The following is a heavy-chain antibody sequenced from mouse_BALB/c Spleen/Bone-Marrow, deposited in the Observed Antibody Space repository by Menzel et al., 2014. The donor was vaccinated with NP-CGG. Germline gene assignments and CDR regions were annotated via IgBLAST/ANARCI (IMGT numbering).Heavy chain of an antibody. CDR3: ARHAYYDQTEVSFVY. J-gene: IGHJ3*01. CDR1: GFTFNSYG. V-gene: IGHV5-9-2*01. D-gene: IGHD2-4*01. Sequence: EVKLMESGGGLVKSGGSLKLSCAASGFTFNSYGMSWVRQTPEKRLEWAATISGGGSYTFYPDSVKGRFTISRDNAKNNLYLQLSSLRSEDTALYYCARHAYYDQTEVSFVYWGQGTPVTVSA. CDR2: ISGGGSYT.